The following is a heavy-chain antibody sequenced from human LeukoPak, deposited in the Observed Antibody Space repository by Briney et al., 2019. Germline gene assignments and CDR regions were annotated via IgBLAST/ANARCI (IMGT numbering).Heavy chain of an antibody. D-gene: IGHD6-6*01. V-gene: IGHV3-30-3*01. CDR2: ISYDGSNK. J-gene: IGHJ4*02. Sequence: GGSLRLSCAATGFTFSGYAMHWVRQAPGKGLEWVAVISYDGSNKYYADSVKGRFTISRDNSKNTLYLQMNSLRAEDTAVYYCASGSSGAALDYWGQGTLVTVSS. CDR1: GFTFSGYA. CDR3: ASGSSGAALDY.